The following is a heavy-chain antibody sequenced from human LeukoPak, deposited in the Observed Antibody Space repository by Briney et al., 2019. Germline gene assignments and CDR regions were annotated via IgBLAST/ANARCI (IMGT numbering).Heavy chain of an antibody. Sequence: SGPTLVNPTQTLTPTCTFSGSSLSTSGVGVGWIRQPPGKALEWLALIYSDDDKRYSPSLKSRPTITKENTKNQEVLTMTNMDPVDTAPYYCVIGSGSSGWIPFYGGQGTLVTVSS. CDR2: IYSDDDK. D-gene: IGHD6-19*01. J-gene: IGHJ4*02. CDR3: VIGSGSSGWIPFY. CDR1: GSSLSTSGVG. V-gene: IGHV2-5*02.